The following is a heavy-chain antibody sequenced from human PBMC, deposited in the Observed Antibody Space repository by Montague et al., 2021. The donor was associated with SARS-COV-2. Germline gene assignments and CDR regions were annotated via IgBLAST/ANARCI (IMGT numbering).Heavy chain of an antibody. V-gene: IGHV6-1*01. D-gene: IGHD1-1*01. J-gene: IGHJ4*02. CDR1: GDSVSSHSPA. CDR3: AREGTVPGPRGIYFDD. Sequence: CAISGDSVSSHSPAWNWHTQSPSGHLEWLGRTYYRSKWYTDYAPSVKTRITITPDTSNNQFSLHLNSVTPGDTAVYYCAREGTVPGPRGIYFDDWGQGTRVTVAS. CDR2: TYYRSKWYT.